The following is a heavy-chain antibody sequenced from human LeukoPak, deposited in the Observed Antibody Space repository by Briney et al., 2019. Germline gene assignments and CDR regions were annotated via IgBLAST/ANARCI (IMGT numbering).Heavy chain of an antibody. CDR1: GYTLTELS. D-gene: IGHD3-22*01. CDR3: ATVRSSGYYVRESEWFDP. CDR2: FDPEDGET. Sequence: ASVKVSCKVSGYTLTELSMHWVRQAPGKGLEWMGGFDPEDGETIYAQKFQGRVTMTEDTSTDTAYMELSSLRSEDTAVYYCATVRSSGYYVRESEWFDPWGQGTLVTVSS. V-gene: IGHV1-24*01. J-gene: IGHJ5*02.